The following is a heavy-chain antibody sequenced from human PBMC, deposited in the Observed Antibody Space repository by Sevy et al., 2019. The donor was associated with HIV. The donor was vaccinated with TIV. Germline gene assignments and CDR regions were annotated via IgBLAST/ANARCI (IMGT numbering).Heavy chain of an antibody. D-gene: IGHD6-6*01. J-gene: IGHJ4*02. Sequence: GGSLRLSCAASGFTVSSNYMSWVRQAPGKGLEWVSVIYSDGSTYYADSVKGRFTISRDNSKNTLYLQMNSLRAEDTAVYYCARKDSSSWGYFDYWGQGTLVTVSS. CDR3: ARKDSSSWGYFDY. CDR2: IYSDGST. CDR1: GFTVSSNY. V-gene: IGHV3-53*01.